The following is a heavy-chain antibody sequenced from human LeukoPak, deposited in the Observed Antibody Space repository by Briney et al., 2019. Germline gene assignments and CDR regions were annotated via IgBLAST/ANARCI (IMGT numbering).Heavy chain of an antibody. CDR2: IYYSGST. CDR3: ARLSQFGVLRFSYYMDV. Sequence: SETLSLTCTVSGGSISSRTYYWAWIRQPPGQGLEWIGNIYYSGSTYYNPSLKSRLTMSVDTSKNQFSLELRSVTAADTAVYYCARLSQFGVLRFSYYMDVWGKGTTVTVSS. V-gene: IGHV4-39*01. D-gene: IGHD3-3*01. J-gene: IGHJ6*03. CDR1: GGSISSRTYY.